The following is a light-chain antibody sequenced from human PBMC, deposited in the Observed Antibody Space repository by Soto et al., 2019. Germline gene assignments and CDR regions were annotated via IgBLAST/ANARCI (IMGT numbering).Light chain of an antibody. CDR3: QQYGSSGT. J-gene: IGKJ1*01. CDR2: GTS. CDR1: QSISSW. Sequence: DIQMTQSPSTLSASVGDRVTITCRASQSISSWLAWYQQKPGKAPKRLIYGTSNLQTGVPSRFSGSGYGTDFTLTISRLEPEDFAVYYCQQYGSSGTFGQGTKVDIK. V-gene: IGKV1-5*01.